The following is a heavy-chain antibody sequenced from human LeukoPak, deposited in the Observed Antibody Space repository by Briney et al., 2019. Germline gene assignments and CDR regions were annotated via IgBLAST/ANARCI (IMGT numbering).Heavy chain of an antibody. D-gene: IGHD1-1*01. CDR1: GFTFSSYG. V-gene: IGHV3-30*18. Sequence: GGSLRLSCAASGFTFSSYGMHWVRQAPGKGLEWVAVISYDGSNKYYADSVKGRFTISRDNSKNTLYLQMNSLRAEDTAVYYRAKGGRYNWNDGSFDYWGQGTLVSVSS. J-gene: IGHJ4*02. CDR3: AKGGRYNWNDGSFDY. CDR2: ISYDGSNK.